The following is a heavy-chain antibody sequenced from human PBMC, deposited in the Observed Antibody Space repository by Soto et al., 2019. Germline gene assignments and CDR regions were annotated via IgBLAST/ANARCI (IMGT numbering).Heavy chain of an antibody. J-gene: IGHJ4*02. CDR3: ARPRYCSGGSCFPNTYYFDY. V-gene: IGHV1-69*02. CDR1: GYTFTGYY. CDR2: IIPILGIA. Sequence: SVKVSCKASGYTFTGYYMHWVRQAPGQGLEWMGRIIPILGIANYAQKFQGRVTITADKSTSTAYMELSSLRSEDTAVYYCARPRYCSGGSCFPNTYYFDYWGQGTLVTVSS. D-gene: IGHD2-15*01.